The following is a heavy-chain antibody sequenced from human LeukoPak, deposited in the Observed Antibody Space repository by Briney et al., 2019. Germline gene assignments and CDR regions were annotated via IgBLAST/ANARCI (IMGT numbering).Heavy chain of an antibody. V-gene: IGHV1-8*01. CDR3: ARGGDYYDSSGFGNFQH. J-gene: IGHJ1*01. Sequence: EASVKVSCKASGYTFTSYDINWVRQATGQGLEWMGWMNPNSGNTGYAQKFQGRVTMTRNTSISTAYMELSSLRSEDTAVYYCARGGDYYDSSGFGNFQHWGQGTLVTVSS. CDR1: GYTFTSYD. CDR2: MNPNSGNT. D-gene: IGHD3-22*01.